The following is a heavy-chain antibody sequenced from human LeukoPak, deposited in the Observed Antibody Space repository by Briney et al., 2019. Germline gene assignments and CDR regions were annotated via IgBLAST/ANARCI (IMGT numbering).Heavy chain of an antibody. CDR1: GGSISSGGYY. Sequence: SGTLSLTCTVSGGSISSGGYYWSWIRQHPGKGLEWIGYIYYSGSTYYNPSLKSRVTISVDTSKNQFSLKLSSVTAADTAVYYCARDSTVTLRNAFDIWGQGTMVTVSS. CDR2: IYYSGST. D-gene: IGHD4-17*01. CDR3: ARDSTVTLRNAFDI. V-gene: IGHV4-31*03. J-gene: IGHJ3*02.